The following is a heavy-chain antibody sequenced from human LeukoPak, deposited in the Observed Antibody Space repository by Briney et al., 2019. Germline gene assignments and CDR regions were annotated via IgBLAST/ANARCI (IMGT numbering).Heavy chain of an antibody. CDR1: GGSISSYY. Sequence: SETLSLTCTVSGGSISSYYWSWIRQPPGKGLEWIGYIYYSGSTNYNPSLKSRVTISVDTSKNQFSLKLSSVTAADTAVYYCARGEWPSTFNYWGQGTLVTVSS. D-gene: IGHD3-3*01. V-gene: IGHV4-59*01. CDR2: IYYSGST. J-gene: IGHJ4*02. CDR3: ARGEWPSTFNY.